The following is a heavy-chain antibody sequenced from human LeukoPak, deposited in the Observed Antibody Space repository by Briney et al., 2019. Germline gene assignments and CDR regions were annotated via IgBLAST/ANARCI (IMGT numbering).Heavy chain of an antibody. V-gene: IGHV3-9*01. CDR1: GFNFDDYA. J-gene: IGHJ3*02. D-gene: IGHD3-22*01. Sequence: GGSLRLSCAASGFNFDDYAMHWVRQAPGKGLEWVSGISWNSGGIGYADSVKGRFTISRDNAKNSLYLQMNSLRAEDTALYYCAVLGDYYDSSGYSPPGGDAFDIWGQGTMVTVSS. CDR3: AVLGDYYDSSGYSPPGGDAFDI. CDR2: ISWNSGGI.